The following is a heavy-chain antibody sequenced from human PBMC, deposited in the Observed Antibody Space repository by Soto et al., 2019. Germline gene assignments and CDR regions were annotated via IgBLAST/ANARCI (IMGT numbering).Heavy chain of an antibody. D-gene: IGHD6-19*01. CDR2: FYYSGSA. J-gene: IGHJ4*02. Sequence: SETLSLTCTVSGGSISSYYWSWIRQPPGKGLEWIGCFYYSGSANYNPPLKSRVTISVDTSKKQFSLKLSSVTAADTAVYYCARGGWKLFDYWGQGTLVTVSS. CDR3: ARGGWKLFDY. V-gene: IGHV4-59*01. CDR1: GGSISSYY.